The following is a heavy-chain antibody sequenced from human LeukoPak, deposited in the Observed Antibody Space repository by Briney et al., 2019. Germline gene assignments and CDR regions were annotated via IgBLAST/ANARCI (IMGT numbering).Heavy chain of an antibody. Sequence: GASVKVSCKASGCTFTSYAMHWVRQAPGQRLEWMGWINAGNGNTKYSQKFQGRVTITRDTSASTAYMELSSLRSEDTAVYYCARGNLPTMTYDTAVDPWGQGTLVTVSS. CDR1: GCTFTSYA. J-gene: IGHJ5*02. V-gene: IGHV1-3*01. D-gene: IGHD4-17*01. CDR2: INAGNGNT. CDR3: ARGNLPTMTYDTAVDP.